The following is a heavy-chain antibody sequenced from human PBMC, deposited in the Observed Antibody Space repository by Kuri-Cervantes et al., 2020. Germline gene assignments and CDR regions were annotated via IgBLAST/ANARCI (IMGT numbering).Heavy chain of an antibody. CDR1: GFTFSNAW. CDR3: VRDILYRGGRYFDT. V-gene: IGHV3-15*01. D-gene: IGHD2/OR15-2a*01. Sequence: LSLTCAASGFTFSNAWMSWVRQAPGKGLEWVGRIKSKTDGGTTDYAAPVKGRFTISRDNSKNTLFLQMNSLRGEDTALYYCVRDILYRGGRYFDTWGQGTLVTVSS. J-gene: IGHJ4*02. CDR2: IKSKTDGGTT.